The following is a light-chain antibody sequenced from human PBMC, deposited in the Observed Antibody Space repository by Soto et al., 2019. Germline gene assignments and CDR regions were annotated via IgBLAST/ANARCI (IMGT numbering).Light chain of an antibody. V-gene: IGLV2-11*01. CDR3: CSYAGTYTVF. Sequence: QSALTQPRSVSGSPGQSVTISCTGTSSDVGGYNYVSWYQHHPDTVPKLIIFGVSKRPSGVPDRFSGSKSGNTASLTISGLQAEDEADYFCCSYAGTYTVFFGGGTEVTVL. J-gene: IGLJ2*01. CDR1: SSDVGGYNY. CDR2: GVS.